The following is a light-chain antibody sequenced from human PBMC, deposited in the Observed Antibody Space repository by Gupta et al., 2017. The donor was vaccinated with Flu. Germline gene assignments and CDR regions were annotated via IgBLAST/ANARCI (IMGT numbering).Light chain of an antibody. V-gene: IGLV2-14*01. CDR3: SSDTSSGTWV. Sequence: LITISATRTSSEIGADNFFCWHQQPAAKAIILMFYEVNNRTAGASDRFSCTEAGNTASLTISRLQAEDDADYYCSSDTSSGTWVFGGGTKVTVL. CDR1: SSEIGADNF. J-gene: IGLJ3*02. CDR2: EVN.